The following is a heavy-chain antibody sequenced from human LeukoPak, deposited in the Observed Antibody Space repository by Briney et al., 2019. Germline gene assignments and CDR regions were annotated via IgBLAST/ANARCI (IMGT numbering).Heavy chain of an antibody. J-gene: IGHJ4*02. CDR2: IYYSGSN. Sequence: KASETLSLTCTVSGGSISSYYWSWIRQPPGKGLEWIGYIYYSGSNNYNPSLKSRVTMSVDTSKNQFSLKLSSVTAADTAVYYCASHYYDSSGYYPFDYWGQGTLVTVSS. D-gene: IGHD3-22*01. CDR3: ASHYYDSSGYYPFDY. V-gene: IGHV4-59*01. CDR1: GGSISSYY.